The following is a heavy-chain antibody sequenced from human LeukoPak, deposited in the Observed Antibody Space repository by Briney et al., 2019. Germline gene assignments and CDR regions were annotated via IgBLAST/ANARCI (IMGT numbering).Heavy chain of an antibody. CDR3: ARGFYSGSQVYYYYMDV. D-gene: IGHD1-26*01. J-gene: IGHJ6*03. Sequence: GASVKVSSKASRYTFTSYDINWVRQATGQGLEWMGWMNPNSGNTGYAQKFQGRVTMTRNTSISTAYVELSSLRSEDTAVYYCARGFYSGSQVYYYYMDVWGKGTTVTVSS. V-gene: IGHV1-8*01. CDR1: RYTFTSYD. CDR2: MNPNSGNT.